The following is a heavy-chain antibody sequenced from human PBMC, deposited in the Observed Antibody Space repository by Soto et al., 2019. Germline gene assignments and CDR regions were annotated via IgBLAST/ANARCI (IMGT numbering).Heavy chain of an antibody. CDR2: ISGSGGST. V-gene: IGHV3-23*01. CDR3: AKDLSVVVVAATFDY. D-gene: IGHD2-15*01. CDR1: GFTFSSYA. J-gene: IGHJ4*02. Sequence: PGGSLRLSCAASGFTFSSYAMSWVRQAPGKGLEWVSAISGSGGSTYYAYSVKGRFTISRDNSKNTLYLQMNSLRAEDTAVYYCAKDLSVVVVAATFDYWGQGTLVTVS.